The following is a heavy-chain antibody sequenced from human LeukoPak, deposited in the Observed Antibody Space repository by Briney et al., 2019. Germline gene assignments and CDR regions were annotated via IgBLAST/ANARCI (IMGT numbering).Heavy chain of an antibody. J-gene: IGHJ5*02. D-gene: IGHD3-22*01. CDR2: IIPIFGTA. Sequence: ASVKVSCKASGGTFSSYAISWVRQAPGQGLEWMGGIIPIFGTANYAQKFQGRVTITTDESTSTAYMELSSLRSEDTAVYYCARGLIHSYDSSGFDPWGQGTLVTVSS. CDR3: ARGLIHSYDSSGFDP. V-gene: IGHV1-69*05. CDR1: GGTFSSYA.